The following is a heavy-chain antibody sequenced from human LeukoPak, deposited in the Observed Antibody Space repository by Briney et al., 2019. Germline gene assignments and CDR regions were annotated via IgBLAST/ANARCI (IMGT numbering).Heavy chain of an antibody. CDR1: GFXFSSHS. CDR2: MTVTNKI. V-gene: IGHV3-69-1*01. D-gene: IGHD3-3*01. Sequence: GGSLRLSCAASGFXFSSHSINWVRQAPGKGLEWIATMTVTNKIYYADSVKGRFTISRDNAENSVYLQMNSLRDEDTAVYSCARAQTLFWEFDGFDIWGRGTKVTVSS. J-gene: IGHJ3*02. CDR3: ARAQTLFWEFDGFDI.